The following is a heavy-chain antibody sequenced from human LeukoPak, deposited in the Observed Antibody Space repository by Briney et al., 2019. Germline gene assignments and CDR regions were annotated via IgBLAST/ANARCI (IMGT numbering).Heavy chain of an antibody. V-gene: IGHV6-1*01. CDR1: GDSVSSNSAA. CDR3: ARSSIAARRLQNWFDP. CDR2: TYYRSKWYN. J-gene: IGHJ5*02. Sequence: PSQTLSLTCAISGDSVSSNSAAWNWIRQSPSRGLEWLGRTYYRSKWYNDYAVSVKSRITINPDTSKNRFSLQLNSVTPEDTAVYYCARSSIAARRLQNWFDPWGQGTLVTVSS. D-gene: IGHD6-6*01.